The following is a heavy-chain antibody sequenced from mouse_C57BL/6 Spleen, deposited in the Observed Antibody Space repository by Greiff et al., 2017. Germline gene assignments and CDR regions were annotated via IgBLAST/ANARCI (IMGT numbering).Heavy chain of an antibody. D-gene: IGHD1-1*01. Sequence: EVKLVESGPGLAKPSQTLSLTCSVTGYSITSDYWNWIRKFPGNKLEYMGYISYSGSTYYNPSLKSRISITRDTSKNQYYLQLNSVTTEDTATYYCARYTGGYGSIWYFDVWGTGTTVTVSS. V-gene: IGHV3-8*01. CDR1: GYSITSDY. CDR3: ARYTGGYGSIWYFDV. CDR2: ISYSGST. J-gene: IGHJ1*03.